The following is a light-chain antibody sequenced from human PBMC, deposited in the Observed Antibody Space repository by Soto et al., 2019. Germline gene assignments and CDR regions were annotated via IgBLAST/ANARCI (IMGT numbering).Light chain of an antibody. Sequence: EIVLTQPPGTLSLSPGGRATLSCRASQSVSSSYLAWYQQKPGQPPRLLIFGASTRATGIPGRFSGSGSGTEFTLAISSLQSEDSAVYYCQQYNSWPPITFGQGTRLEIK. J-gene: IGKJ5*01. CDR2: GAS. CDR3: QQYNSWPPIT. CDR1: QSVSSSY. V-gene: IGKV3-20*01.